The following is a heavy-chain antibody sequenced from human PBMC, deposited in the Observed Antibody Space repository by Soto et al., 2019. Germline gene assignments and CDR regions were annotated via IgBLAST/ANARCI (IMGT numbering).Heavy chain of an antibody. CDR3: ARELAPLHYYYGMDV. V-gene: IGHV4-59*01. D-gene: IGHD5-12*01. J-gene: IGHJ6*02. Sequence: QVQLQESGPGLVKPSETLSLTCTVSGGSISSYYWSWIRQPPGKGLEWIGYIYYSGSPNYNPSLKSRVTISVDTSKYQFSLKLSSVSAADTAVYYCARELAPLHYYYGMDVWGQGATVTVSS. CDR2: IYYSGSP. CDR1: GGSISSYY.